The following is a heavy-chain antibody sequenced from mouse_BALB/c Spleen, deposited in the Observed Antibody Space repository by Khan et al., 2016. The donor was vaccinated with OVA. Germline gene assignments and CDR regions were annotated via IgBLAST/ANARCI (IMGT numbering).Heavy chain of an antibody. V-gene: IGHV5-4*02. J-gene: IGHJ3*01. CDR2: ISDGGSYT. CDR3: ARGYYGDPFAY. CDR1: GFTFSDYY. D-gene: IGHD2-13*01. Sequence: EVELVESGGGLVKPGGSLKLSCAASGFTFSDYYMYWVRQTPEKRLEWVATISDGGSYTYYPDSVKGRFTISRDDAKNNLYLQMSSLKSEDTAMYSCARGYYGDPFAYWGQGTLVTVSA.